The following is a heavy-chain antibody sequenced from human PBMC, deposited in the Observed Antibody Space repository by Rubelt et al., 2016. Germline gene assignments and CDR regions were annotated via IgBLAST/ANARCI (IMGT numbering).Heavy chain of an antibody. V-gene: IGHV1-2*02. J-gene: IGHJ4*02. D-gene: IGHD5-24*01. Sequence: QVQLVQSGAEVKKPGASVKVSCKASGYTFTGSYMHWVRQAPGQGLEWMGWINPNSGGTNYAQKFQGRVTMTTDTSTRTAYMALRSLRSDDTAVYYCARERDDYGDYWGQGTLVTVSS. CDR2: INPNSGGT. CDR3: ARERDDYGDY. CDR1: GYTFTGSY.